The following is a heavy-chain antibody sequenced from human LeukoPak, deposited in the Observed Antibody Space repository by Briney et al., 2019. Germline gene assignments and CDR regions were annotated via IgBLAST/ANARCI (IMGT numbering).Heavy chain of an antibody. CDR1: GGSISSSSYY. CDR2: IYYSGST. CDR3: ARQDHFWSGFAFDI. J-gene: IGHJ3*02. Sequence: SETLSLTCTVSGGSISSSSYYWGWIRQPPGKGLEWIGSIYYSGSTYYNPSLKSRVTISVDTSKNQFSLKLSSVTAADTAVYYCARQDHFWSGFAFDIWDQGTMVTVSS. V-gene: IGHV4-39*01. D-gene: IGHD3-3*01.